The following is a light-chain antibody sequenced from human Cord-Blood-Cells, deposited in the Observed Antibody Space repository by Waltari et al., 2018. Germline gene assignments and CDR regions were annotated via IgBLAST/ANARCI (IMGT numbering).Light chain of an antibody. Sequence: QSALTQLASGSGSPGQSITISCPGTSSDVGGSNYFSWYQQHPGKAPKLMIYDVSNRPSGVSNRFSGSKSGNTASLTISGLQAEDEADYYCSSYTSSSTYVFGTGTKVTVL. CDR1: SSDVGGSNY. V-gene: IGLV2-14*01. CDR3: SSYTSSSTYV. J-gene: IGLJ1*01. CDR2: DVS.